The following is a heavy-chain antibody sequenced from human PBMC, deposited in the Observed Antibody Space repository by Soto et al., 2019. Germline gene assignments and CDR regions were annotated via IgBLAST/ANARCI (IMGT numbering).Heavy chain of an antibody. CDR3: ARASGSNIHFDY. D-gene: IGHD1-26*01. CDR1: GLTFSSYW. V-gene: IGHV3-74*01. J-gene: IGHJ4*02. Sequence: EVQLVESGGGLVQPGGSLRLSCAASGLTFSSYWMHWVRQAPGKGLVWVSRINTDGSSTTYADSVKGRFTISRDNTKNTRYLQLYSLRVEDTAVYYCARASGSNIHFDYWGQGTLVTVSS. CDR2: INTDGSST.